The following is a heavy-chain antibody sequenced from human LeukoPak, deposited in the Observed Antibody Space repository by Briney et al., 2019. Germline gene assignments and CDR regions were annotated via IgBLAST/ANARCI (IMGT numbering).Heavy chain of an antibody. J-gene: IGHJ4*02. CDR2: ISYDGSNK. D-gene: IGHD4-17*01. V-gene: IGHV3-30-3*01. CDR3: ARDETVTDAFDY. Sequence: GGSLRLSCAASGFTFSSYAMHWVRQAPGKGLEWVAVISYDGSNKYYADSVKGRFTISRDNSKNTLYLQMNSLRAEDTAVYYCARDETVTDAFDYWGQGTLVTVSS. CDR1: GFTFSSYA.